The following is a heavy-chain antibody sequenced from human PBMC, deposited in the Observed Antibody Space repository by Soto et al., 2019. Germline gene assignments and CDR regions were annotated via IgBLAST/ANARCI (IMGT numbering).Heavy chain of an antibody. Sequence: GASVKVSCKASGGTFSSYTISWVRQAPGQGLEWMGRIIPILGIANYAQKFQGRVTITADKSTSTAYMELSSLRSEDTAVYYCAKPLSYYDLLTAAFDIWGQGTMVTVSS. J-gene: IGHJ3*02. CDR3: AKPLSYYDLLTAAFDI. D-gene: IGHD3-3*01. CDR1: GGTFSSYT. V-gene: IGHV1-69*02. CDR2: IIPILGIA.